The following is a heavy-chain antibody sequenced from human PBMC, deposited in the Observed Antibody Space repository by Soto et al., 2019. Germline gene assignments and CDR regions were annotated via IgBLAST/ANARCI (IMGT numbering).Heavy chain of an antibody. CDR2: ISSSSSTI. CDR3: ARRYGDYGYYYYGMDV. V-gene: IGHV3-48*01. D-gene: IGHD4-17*01. J-gene: IGHJ6*02. Sequence: GGSLRLSCAASGFTFSSYSMNWVRQAPGKGLEWVSYISSSSSTIYYADSVKGRFTISRDNAKNSLYLQMNSLRAEDTAVYYCARRYGDYGYYYYGMDVWGQGTTVTVSS. CDR1: GFTFSSYS.